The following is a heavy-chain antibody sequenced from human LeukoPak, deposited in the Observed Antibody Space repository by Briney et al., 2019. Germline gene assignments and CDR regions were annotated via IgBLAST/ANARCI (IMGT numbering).Heavy chain of an antibody. CDR2: INPNSGGT. D-gene: IGHD2-15*01. CDR3: ARDNGYCSGGSCYIISGYSYGIDY. J-gene: IGHJ4*02. CDR1: GYTFTGYY. V-gene: IGHV1-2*02. Sequence: ASVKVSCKASGYTFTGYYMHWVRQAPGQGLEWRGWINPNSGGTNYAQKFQGRVSMTRDTSISTAYMELSRLRSDDTAVYYCARDNGYCSGGSCYIISGYSYGIDYWGQGTLVTVSS.